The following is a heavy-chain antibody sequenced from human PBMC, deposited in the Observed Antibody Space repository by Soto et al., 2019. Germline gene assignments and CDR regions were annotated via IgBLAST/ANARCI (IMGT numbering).Heavy chain of an antibody. V-gene: IGHV5-51*01. CDR3: ATIAVAGRRDWYFDL. Sequence: GESLKISGRGSGYSFTSYWIGGVRQMPGKGLEWMGIIYPGDSDTRYSPSFQGQVTISADKSISTAYLQWSSLKASDTAMYYCATIAVAGRRDWYFDLWGRGTLVTVSS. CDR2: IYPGDSDT. J-gene: IGHJ2*01. CDR1: GYSFTSYW. D-gene: IGHD6-19*01.